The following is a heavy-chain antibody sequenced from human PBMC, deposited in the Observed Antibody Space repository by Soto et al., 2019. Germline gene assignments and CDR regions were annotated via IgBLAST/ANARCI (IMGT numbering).Heavy chain of an antibody. CDR2: VNWNDNK. V-gene: IGHV2-5*01. CDR1: GFSISTSGVG. CDR3: AHRRRTAITPFDY. J-gene: IGHJ4*02. Sequence: QITLKESGPTLVEPTQTLTLTCSFSGFSISTSGVGVGWMSPPPGHALVWLAFVNWNDNKPSSPSLNSRLTITKDTAKNPVALTMTNMLSMDQGTYYCAHRRRTAITPFDYWGQGTLVTVSP. D-gene: IGHD3-16*01.